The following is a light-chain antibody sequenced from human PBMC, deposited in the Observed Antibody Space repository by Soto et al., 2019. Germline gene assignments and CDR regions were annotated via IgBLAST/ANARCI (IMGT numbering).Light chain of an antibody. CDR3: QQYNSYSPT. CDR2: AAT. V-gene: IGKV1-5*01. Sequence: DIQMTQSPSSLSAYVGDRITITCRAHESVGNWLAWYQQKPGKAPKLLIYAATTLQSGVPSRFRGSGSGTEFTLTISSLQPDDFATYYCQQYNSYSPTFGQGTKVDIK. J-gene: IGKJ1*01. CDR1: ESVGNW.